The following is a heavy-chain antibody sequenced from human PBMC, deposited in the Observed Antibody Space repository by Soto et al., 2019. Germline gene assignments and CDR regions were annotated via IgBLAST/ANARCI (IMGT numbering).Heavy chain of an antibody. V-gene: IGHV1-46*01. D-gene: IGHD3-22*01. CDR3: ARDRDVGTMIVVAIFDY. CDR1: GYTFTSYY. Sequence: GASVKVSCKASGYTFTSYYTHWVRQAPGQGLEWMGIINPSGGSTSYAQKFQGRVTMTRDTSTSTVYMELSSLRSEDTAVYYCARDRDVGTMIVVAIFDYWGQGTLVTVSS. J-gene: IGHJ4*02. CDR2: INPSGGST.